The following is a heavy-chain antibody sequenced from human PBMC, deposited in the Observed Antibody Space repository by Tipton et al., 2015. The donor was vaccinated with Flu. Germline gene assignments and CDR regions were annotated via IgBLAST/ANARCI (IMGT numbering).Heavy chain of an antibody. CDR1: GYTVTSYW. Sequence: VQLVQSGAEVKKPGDSLKISCKASGYTVTSYWLAWVRQMPGKGLEWMGIIHPRDSDTIYNQSFEGQFTMSADKSISTVYLQWNYLKASDTAIYYCARHRDGRSGSVDYWGQGTLVTVSS. CDR2: IHPRDSDT. J-gene: IGHJ4*02. CDR3: ARHRDGRSGSVDY. D-gene: IGHD6-13*01. V-gene: IGHV5-51*01.